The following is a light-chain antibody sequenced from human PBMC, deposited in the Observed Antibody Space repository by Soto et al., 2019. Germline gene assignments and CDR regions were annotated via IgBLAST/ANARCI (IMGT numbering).Light chain of an antibody. CDR3: HQSYSTPRT. Sequence: DIQMTQSPSSLSASIGDRVTITCRASQRISSYLNWYQQKPGKAPKLLIYAASSLQSGVPSRFSGRGSETDFTLTISSLHPEAFATYYCHQSYSTPRTFGQGTKLEIK. V-gene: IGKV1-39*01. CDR2: AAS. J-gene: IGKJ2*01. CDR1: QRISSY.